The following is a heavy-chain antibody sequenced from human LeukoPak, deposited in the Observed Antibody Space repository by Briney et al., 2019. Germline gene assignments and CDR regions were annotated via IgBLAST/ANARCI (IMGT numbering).Heavy chain of an antibody. CDR2: INPNSGGT. CDR3: AGVVTATSYYYYYMDV. D-gene: IGHD2-21*02. V-gene: IGHV1-2*02. J-gene: IGHJ6*03. Sequence: ASVKVSCKASGYTFTGYYMHWVRQAPGQGLEWMGWINPNSGGTNYAQKFQGRVTMTRDTSISTAYMELSRLRSDDTAVYYCAGVVTATSYYYYYMDVWGKGTTVTVSS. CDR1: GYTFTGYY.